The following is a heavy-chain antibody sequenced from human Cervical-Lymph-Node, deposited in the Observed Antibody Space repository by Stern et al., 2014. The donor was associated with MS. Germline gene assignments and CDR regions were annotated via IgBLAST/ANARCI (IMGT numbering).Heavy chain of an antibody. D-gene: IGHD1-20*01. V-gene: IGHV1-2*02. J-gene: IGHJ3*02. CDR2: INAKSGIT. CDR1: GYIFSDHY. CDR3: ARELNWNDIFTNVFDI. Sequence: QVQLVQSGAEVKKPGASMKVSCKASGYIFSDHYMHWVRQAPGQGLEWMGWINAKSGITTYAQKFQGRVSMTRDTSISTAYLELSSLRSDDTAVYYCARELNWNDIFTNVFDIWGQGTMVTVSS.